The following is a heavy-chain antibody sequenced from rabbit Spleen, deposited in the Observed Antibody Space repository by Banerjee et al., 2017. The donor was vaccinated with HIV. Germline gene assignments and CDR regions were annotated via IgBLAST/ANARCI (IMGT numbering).Heavy chain of an antibody. CDR3: ARDLDIGGGGGYNL. CDR1: GFSFSSSYY. Sequence: QEQLVESGGGLVQPEGSLTLTCTASGFSFSSSYYMCWVRQAPGKGLEWIGCIGTGSGGTWYASWAKGRFTITRSTSLNTVTLQMTSLTAADTATYFCARDLDIGGGGGYNLWGPGTLVTVS. V-gene: IGHV1S43*01. J-gene: IGHJ4*01. CDR2: IGTGSGGT. D-gene: IGHD1-1*01.